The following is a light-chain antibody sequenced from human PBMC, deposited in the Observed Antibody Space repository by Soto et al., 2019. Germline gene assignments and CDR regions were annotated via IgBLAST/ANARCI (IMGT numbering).Light chain of an antibody. V-gene: IGLV1-44*01. Sequence: QPVLTQPPSVSGTLGQGVTISCSGSTSNIGENTVGWFQQLPGTAPKVLIYVNDKRPSGVPDRFSGSKSGTSAYLAISGLQSEDEADYYCAAWDGSLSGHVFGAGTKLTVL. CDR2: VND. CDR3: AAWDGSLSGHV. CDR1: TSNIGENT. J-gene: IGLJ1*01.